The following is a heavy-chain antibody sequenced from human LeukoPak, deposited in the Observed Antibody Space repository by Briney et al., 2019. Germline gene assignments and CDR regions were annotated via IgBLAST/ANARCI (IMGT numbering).Heavy chain of an antibody. J-gene: IGHJ5*02. CDR1: GVSISSYY. Sequence: SETLSLTCTVSGVSISSYYWSWIRQPAGKALEWIGRIYTAESTNYNPSLKSRVTMSVDTSKNQFSLILSSVTAADTAVYYCARETTVWVGFDLWGQGTLVTVSS. D-gene: IGHD4-17*01. CDR2: IYTAEST. V-gene: IGHV4-4*07. CDR3: ARETTVWVGFDL.